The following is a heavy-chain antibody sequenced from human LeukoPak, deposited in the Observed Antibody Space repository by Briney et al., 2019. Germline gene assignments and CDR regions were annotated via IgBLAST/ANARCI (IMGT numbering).Heavy chain of an antibody. CDR1: GFTFSSYA. D-gene: IGHD2-21*01. V-gene: IGHV3-23*01. CDR3: ARGPIPNPPYYYYGMDV. CDR2: ISGSDGHT. J-gene: IGHJ6*02. Sequence: GGSLRLSCAASGFTFSSYAMSWVRQAPGKGLEWVSAISGSDGHTYYADAVKGRFTISRDNSKNTLYLQMSSLRAEDTAVYYCARGPIPNPPYYYYGMDVWGQGTTVTVSS.